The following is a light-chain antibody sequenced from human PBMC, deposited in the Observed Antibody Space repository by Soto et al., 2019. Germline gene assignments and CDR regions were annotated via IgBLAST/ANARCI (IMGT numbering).Light chain of an antibody. Sequence: QSALTQPASVSGSPGQSMTISCTGTSSDVGGYNYVSWYQQHPGKAPKLMIYEVTNRPSGVSNRFSGSKSCNTASLTISGLQAEDEADYYCSSYTSRSTLVFGTGTKVTVL. CDR1: SSDVGGYNY. CDR3: SSYTSRSTLV. CDR2: EVT. V-gene: IGLV2-14*01. J-gene: IGLJ1*01.